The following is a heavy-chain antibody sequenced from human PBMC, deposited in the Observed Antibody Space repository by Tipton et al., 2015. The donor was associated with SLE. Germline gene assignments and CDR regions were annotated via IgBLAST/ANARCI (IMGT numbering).Heavy chain of an antibody. CDR2: IYYSGST. Sequence: TLSLTCTVSGGSISSGDYYWSWIRQPPGKGLEWIGYIYYSGSTYYNPSLKSRVTISVDTSKNQFSLKLSSVTAADTAVYYCARGQLRYFEPRYYFMDVWGKGTTVTVSS. D-gene: IGHD3-9*01. CDR3: ARGQLRYFEPRYYFMDV. CDR1: GGSISSGDYY. J-gene: IGHJ6*03. V-gene: IGHV4-30-4*01.